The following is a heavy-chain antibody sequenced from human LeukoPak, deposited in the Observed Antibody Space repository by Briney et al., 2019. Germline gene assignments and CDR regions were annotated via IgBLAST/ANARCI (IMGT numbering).Heavy chain of an antibody. CDR2: IYSGGST. CDR1: GFTVSSNY. CDR3: ARAQLWFNFDY. V-gene: IGHV3-53*01. J-gene: IGHJ4*02. Sequence: PGGSLRLSCAASGFTVSSNYMSWVRQAPGKGLEWVSVIYSGGSTYYADSVKGRFTISRDNSKNTLYLQVNSLRAEDTAVYYCARAQLWFNFDYWGQGTLVTVSS. D-gene: IGHD5-18*01.